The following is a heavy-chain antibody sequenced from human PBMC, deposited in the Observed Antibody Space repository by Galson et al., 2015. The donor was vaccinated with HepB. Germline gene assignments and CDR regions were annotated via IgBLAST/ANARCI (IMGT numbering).Heavy chain of an antibody. Sequence: SLRLSCAASGFTFSSYTMSWVRQTPGKGLQWLSYISTSGATIHYADSVKGRFTIARDNAKKAVWLQMNSLRAEDTGVYYCATVKFGSGAYWTVEIWGQGRLVTVSA. CDR3: ATVKFGSGAYWTVEI. CDR2: ISTSGATI. CDR1: GFTFSSYT. V-gene: IGHV3-48*04. D-gene: IGHD4/OR15-4a*01. J-gene: IGHJ3*02.